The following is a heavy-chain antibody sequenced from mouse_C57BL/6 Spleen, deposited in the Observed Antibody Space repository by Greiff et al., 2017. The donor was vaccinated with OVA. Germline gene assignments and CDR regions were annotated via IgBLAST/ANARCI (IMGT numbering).Heavy chain of an antibody. CDR1: GYAFSSYW. J-gene: IGHJ2*01. CDR2: IYPGDGDT. Sequence: QVQLQQSGAELVKPVASVKISCKASGYAFSSYWMNWVKQRPGKGLEWIGQIYPGDGDTNYNGKFKGKATLTADKSSSTAYMQLSSLTSEDSAVYFCARGASGGYYFDYWGKGTTLTVSS. D-gene: IGHD6-1*01. CDR3: ARGASGGYYFDY. V-gene: IGHV1-80*01.